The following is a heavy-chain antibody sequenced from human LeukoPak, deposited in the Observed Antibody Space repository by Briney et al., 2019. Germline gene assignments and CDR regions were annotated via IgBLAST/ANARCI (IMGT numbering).Heavy chain of an antibody. CDR3: ARASSGWYGYYYYGMDV. V-gene: IGHV4-59*01. CDR1: RGPLSTFY. D-gene: IGHD6-19*01. Sequence: PSETLSLTCSVSRGPLSTFYWSWIRQPPGKGLEWIGYIYYSGTTNYNPSLKRRVSISADTSKNQFSLRLTYVTAADTAVYYCARASSGWYGYYYYGMDVWGQGTTVTVSS. J-gene: IGHJ6*02. CDR2: IYYSGTT.